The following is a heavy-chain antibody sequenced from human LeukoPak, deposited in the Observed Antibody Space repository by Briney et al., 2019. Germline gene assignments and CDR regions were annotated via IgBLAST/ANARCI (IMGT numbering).Heavy chain of an antibody. V-gene: IGHV3-23*01. CDR1: GFTFSSYA. J-gene: IGHJ4*02. CDR2: ISGSGGST. CDR3: AKVSVLMVYAQYYFDY. D-gene: IGHD2-8*01. Sequence: GGSLRLSCAASGFTFSSYAMSWVRQAPGKGLEWVSAISGSGGSTYYADSVKGRFTISRDNSKNTLYLQMNSLRAEDTAVYYCAKVSVLMVYAQYYFDYWGQGTLVTVSS.